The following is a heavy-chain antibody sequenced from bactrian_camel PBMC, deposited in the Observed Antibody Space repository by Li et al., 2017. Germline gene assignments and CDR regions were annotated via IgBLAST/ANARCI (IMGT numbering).Heavy chain of an antibody. CDR3: ALDVSFSSDTCTRMNDKNYNY. Sequence: QLVESGGGSVEAGGSLRLSCRANSYTSNCIGWYRQVPGSEREPVAILNIGGGRTWYADSVKGRFTISQDSSKKTVYLQMNSLKPEDSGTYYCALDVSFSSDTCTRMNDKNYNYWGQGTQVTVS. CDR1: SYTSNC. CDR2: LNIGGGRT. J-gene: IGHJ4*01. V-gene: IGHV3S54*01. D-gene: IGHD2*01.